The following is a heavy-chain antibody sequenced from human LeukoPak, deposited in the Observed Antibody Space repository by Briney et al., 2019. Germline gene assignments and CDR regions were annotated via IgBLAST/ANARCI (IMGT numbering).Heavy chain of an antibody. V-gene: IGHV1-18*01. CDR1: GYTFTSYG. J-gene: IGHJ6*03. CDR2: ISAYNGNT. Sequence: GASVKVSCKASGYTFTSYGISWVRQAPGQGLEWMGWISAYNGNTHYAQKLQGRVTMTTDTSTSTVYMELRSLRSDDTAVYYCARTTMVRGTYYMDVWGKGTTVTVSS. CDR3: ARTTMVRGTYYMDV. D-gene: IGHD3-10*01.